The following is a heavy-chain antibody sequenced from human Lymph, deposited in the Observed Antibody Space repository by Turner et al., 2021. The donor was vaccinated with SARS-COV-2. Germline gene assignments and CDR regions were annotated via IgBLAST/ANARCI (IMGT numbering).Heavy chain of an antibody. Sequence: QVQLVQSGAEVKKPGASVKVPCKAPGYTFTSYDINWVRQDTGQGLEWMGWMNPNSGNTGYAQKFQGRVTMTRNTSISTAYMELSSLRSEDTAVYYCARGRYSGGGMDVWGQGTTVTVSS. J-gene: IGHJ6*02. V-gene: IGHV1-8*02. CDR1: GYTFTSYD. CDR2: MNPNSGNT. D-gene: IGHD1-26*01. CDR3: ARGRYSGGGMDV.